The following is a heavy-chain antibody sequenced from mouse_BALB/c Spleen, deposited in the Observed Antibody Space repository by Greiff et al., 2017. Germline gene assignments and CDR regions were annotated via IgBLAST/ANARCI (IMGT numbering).Heavy chain of an antibody. V-gene: IGHV3-2*02. CDR3: ARYDYDGYAMDY. CDR1: GYSITSDYA. J-gene: IGHJ4*01. CDR2: ISYSGST. D-gene: IGHD2-4*01. Sequence: EVKLMESGPGLVKPSQSLSLTCTVTGYSITSDYAWNWIRQFPGNKLEWMGYISYSGSTSYNPSLKSRISITRDTSKNQFFLQLNSVTTEDTATYYCARYDYDGYAMDYWGQGTSVTVSS.